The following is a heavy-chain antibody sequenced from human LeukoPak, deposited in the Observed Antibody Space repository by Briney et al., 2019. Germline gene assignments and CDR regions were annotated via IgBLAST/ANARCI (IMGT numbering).Heavy chain of an antibody. Sequence: PSETLSLTCTVSGGSISIFYWSWIRQPPGKGLEWIGDIYYSGTTNYNPSLKSRLTISLDTSKNQFSLRLTSVTAADTAVYYCARIAAVAATPTSFDYWGQGTLVTVSS. J-gene: IGHJ4*02. CDR2: IYYSGTT. D-gene: IGHD6-19*01. CDR3: ARIAAVAATPTSFDY. CDR1: GGSISIFY. V-gene: IGHV4-59*01.